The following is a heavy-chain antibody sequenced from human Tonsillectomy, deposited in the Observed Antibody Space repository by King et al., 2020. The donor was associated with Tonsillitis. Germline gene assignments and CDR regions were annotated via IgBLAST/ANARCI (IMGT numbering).Heavy chain of an antibody. V-gene: IGHV5-51*01. Sequence: QLVQSGAEVKTPGESLKISCKASGYSFTTYWIGWVRQMPGKGLEWMGIIYPGASDSKYSPSFQGQVTISADKSISTAYLQWSSQKATDTSMHYCARLPLPQQWLIRGACYIGGEGTMVTVS. J-gene: IGHJ3*02. D-gene: IGHD6-19*01. CDR1: GYSFTTYW. CDR3: ARLPLPQQWLIRGACYI. CDR2: IYPGASDS.